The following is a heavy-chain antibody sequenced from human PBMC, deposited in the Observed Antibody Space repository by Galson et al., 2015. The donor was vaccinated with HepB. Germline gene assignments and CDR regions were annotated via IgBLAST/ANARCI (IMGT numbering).Heavy chain of an antibody. V-gene: IGHV3-23*01. CDR3: ARGNSYGYD. CDR2: ISGSGGST. Sequence: SLRLSCAASGFTFSSYAMSWARQAPGKGLEWVSAISGSGGSTYYADSVKGRFTISRDNAKNSLYLQMNSLGAEDTAVYYCARGNSYGYDWGQGTLVTVSS. D-gene: IGHD5-18*01. CDR1: GFTFSSYA. J-gene: IGHJ4*02.